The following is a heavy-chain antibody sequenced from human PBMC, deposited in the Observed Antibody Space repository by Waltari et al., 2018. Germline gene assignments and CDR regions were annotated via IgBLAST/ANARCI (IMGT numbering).Heavy chain of an antibody. CDR3: ARESAFSTSWYPGFDP. CDR2: INPNSGDT. Sequence: QVQLVQSGAEVKKPGASVKVSCKASGYTLTSYYMHWVRQAPGQGLEWIGRINPNSGDTNYALKFQDRVTMTRDTSVNPAYMVVGRLTSDDTAVYFCARESAFSTSWYPGFDPWGQGTLVTVAS. CDR1: GYTLTSYY. V-gene: IGHV1-2*06. D-gene: IGHD2-2*01. J-gene: IGHJ5*02.